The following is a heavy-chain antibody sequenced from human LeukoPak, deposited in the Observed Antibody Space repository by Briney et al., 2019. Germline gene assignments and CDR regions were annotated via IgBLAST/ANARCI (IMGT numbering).Heavy chain of an antibody. D-gene: IGHD2-2*01. Sequence: ASVKVSCKVSGYTLTELSMHWVRQAPGIGLEWMGGFDPEDGETIYAQKFQGRVTMTEDTSTDTAYMELSSLRSEDTAVYYCATDSNQLLSLSYWGQGTLVTVSS. CDR2: FDPEDGET. CDR1: GYTLTELS. V-gene: IGHV1-24*01. CDR3: ATDSNQLLSLSY. J-gene: IGHJ4*02.